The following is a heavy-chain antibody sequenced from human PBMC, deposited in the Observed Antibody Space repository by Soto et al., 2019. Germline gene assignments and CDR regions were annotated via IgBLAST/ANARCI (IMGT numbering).Heavy chain of an antibody. Sequence: SLRLSCAASGFTFSSYAMHWVRQAPGKGLEWVAVISYDGSNKYYADSVKGRFTISRDNSKNTLYLQMNSLRAEDTAVYYCACGQKLGPGYYYGMHVSGPGITVSV. V-gene: IGHV3-30-3*01. CDR2: ISYDGSNK. J-gene: IGHJ6*01. CDR1: GFTFSSYA. D-gene: IGHD6-13*01. CDR3: ACGQKLGPGYYYGMHV.